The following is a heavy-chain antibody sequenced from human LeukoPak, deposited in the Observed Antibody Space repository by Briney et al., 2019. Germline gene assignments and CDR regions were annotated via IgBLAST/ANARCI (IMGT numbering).Heavy chain of an antibody. V-gene: IGHV4-34*01. CDR3: ARSQLWSPFSY. J-gene: IGHJ4*02. D-gene: IGHD5-18*01. Sequence: SETLSLTCVVYGESLSGYYCNWIRQPPGKELEWIGEINHSGGTIYNPSLKSRVTISVDTSMNVFSLKLSSVTAADTAVYYCARSQLWSPFSYWGQGTLVTVSS. CDR1: GESLSGYY. CDR2: INHSGGT.